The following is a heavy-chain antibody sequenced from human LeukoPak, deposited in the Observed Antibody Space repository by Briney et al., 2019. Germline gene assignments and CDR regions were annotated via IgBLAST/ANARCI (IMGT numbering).Heavy chain of an antibody. V-gene: IGHV4-39*01. D-gene: IGHD6-19*01. CDR3: ARQYSSGWGY. CDR2: IYHSGST. Sequence: PSETLSLTCTVSGDSISRSRYYWAWIRQPPGKGLEWIGSIYHSGSTYYNPSLKSRVTISVDTSKNQFSLKLSSVTAADTAVYYCARQYSSGWGYWGQGTLVTVSS. J-gene: IGHJ4*02. CDR1: GDSISRSRYY.